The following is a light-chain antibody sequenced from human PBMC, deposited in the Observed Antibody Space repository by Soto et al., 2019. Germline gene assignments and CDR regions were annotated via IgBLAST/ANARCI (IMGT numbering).Light chain of an antibody. CDR2: GAS. V-gene: IGKV3-11*01. CDR1: QSVGSY. J-gene: IGKJ4*01. CDR3: QQRYNWPLT. Sequence: EIVLTQSPATLSLSPGDRATLSCRASQSVGSYLAWYQQKPGQAPRLLIYGASNGATGIPARFSGTGSGTDFTLTISSLEPEDFAVYYCQQRYNWPLTFGGGTKVDIK.